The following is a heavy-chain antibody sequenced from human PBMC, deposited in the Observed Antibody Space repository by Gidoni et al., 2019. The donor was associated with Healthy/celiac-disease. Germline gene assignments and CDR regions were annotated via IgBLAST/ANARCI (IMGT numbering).Heavy chain of an antibody. D-gene: IGHD2-15*01. Sequence: QMPGKGLEWMGRIDPSDSYTNYSPSFQGHVTISADKSISTAYLQWSSLKASDTAMYYCARQSHCSGGSCYSYSSYYFDYWGQGTLVTVSS. CDR3: ARQSHCSGGSCYSYSSYYFDY. CDR2: IDPSDSYT. J-gene: IGHJ4*02. V-gene: IGHV5-10-1*01.